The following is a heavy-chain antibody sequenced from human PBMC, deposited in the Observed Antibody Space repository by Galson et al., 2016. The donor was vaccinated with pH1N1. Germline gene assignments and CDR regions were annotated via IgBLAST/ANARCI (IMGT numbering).Heavy chain of an antibody. CDR2: IYSDGST. J-gene: IGHJ4*02. Sequence: SLRLSCASYAFSVRHNFMTWVRQPPGKALEWVSTIYSDGSTNYGDFVKGRFTVSRDISENTVFLQLNSLRVDDTAVYYCARDKRRYFDSWGQGTLVTVSP. V-gene: IGHV3-53*01. CDR3: ARDKRRYFDS. CDR1: AFSVRHNF.